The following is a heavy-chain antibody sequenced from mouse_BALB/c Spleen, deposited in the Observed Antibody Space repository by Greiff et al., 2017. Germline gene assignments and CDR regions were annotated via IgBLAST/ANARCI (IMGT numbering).Heavy chain of an antibody. CDR3: ARVGREAY. CDR1: GYTFTSYT. CDR2: INPSSGYT. V-gene: IGHV1-4*02. J-gene: IGHJ3*01. Sequence: QVQLMESAAELARPGASVKMSCKASGYTFTSYTMHWVTQRPGQGLEWIGYINPSSGYTEYNQKFKDKATLTADKSSSTTYLQLSSLTSEDSAVFCCARVGREAYGGQGTLVTVAA. D-gene: IGHD4-1*01.